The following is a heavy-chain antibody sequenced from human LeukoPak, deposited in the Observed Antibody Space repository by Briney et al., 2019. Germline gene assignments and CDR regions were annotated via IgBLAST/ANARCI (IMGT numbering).Heavy chain of an antibody. V-gene: IGHV3-23*01. CDR2: ISGSGGST. CDR1: GFTFSSYA. CDR3: AKDLNSRDGDYTFYFDY. Sequence: PGGSLRLSCAASGFTFSSYAMSWVRQGPGKGLEWVSAISGSGGSTYYADSVKGRFTISRDNSRNTLYLSMNSLRAEDTAVYYCAKDLNSRDGDYTFYFDYWGQGTLVTVSS. J-gene: IGHJ4*02. D-gene: IGHD4-17*01.